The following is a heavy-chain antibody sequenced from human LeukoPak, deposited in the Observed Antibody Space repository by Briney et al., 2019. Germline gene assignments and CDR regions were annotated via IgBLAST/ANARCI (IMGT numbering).Heavy chain of an antibody. J-gene: IGHJ3*02. CDR1: GFTVSSNY. D-gene: IGHD3-22*01. V-gene: IGHV3-53*01. Sequence: PGGSLRLSCAASGFTVSSNYMSWVRQAPGKGLEWVSVIYSGGSTYYADSVKGRFTISRDNSKNTLYLQMNSLRAEDTAVYYCARESWGMIVVDTDLGAFDIWGQGTMVTVSS. CDR3: ARESWGMIVVDTDLGAFDI. CDR2: IYSGGST.